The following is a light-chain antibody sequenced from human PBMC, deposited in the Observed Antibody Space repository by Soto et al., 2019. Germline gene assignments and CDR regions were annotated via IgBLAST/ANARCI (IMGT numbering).Light chain of an antibody. CDR2: GAS. J-gene: IGKJ1*01. Sequence: EVVMTQSPSTVSVSPGERSTLSCRASETVATNLAWYQQKPGQAPRLLISGASTRAAGISDRFRGSGSGTEFTLTISSLRSEDSAIYYCQQYFEWPPMTFGQGTKVDIK. CDR3: QQYFEWPPMT. V-gene: IGKV3-15*01. CDR1: ETVATN.